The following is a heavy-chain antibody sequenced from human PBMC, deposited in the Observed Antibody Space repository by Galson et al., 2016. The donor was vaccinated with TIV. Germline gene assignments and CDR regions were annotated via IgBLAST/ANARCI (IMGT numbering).Heavy chain of an antibody. J-gene: IGHJ6*03. V-gene: IGHV6-1*01. CDR2: TYYRSRWYY. CDR3: ARVQWGSSLVSYYYYLDV. CDR1: GDSVSSDSAA. Sequence: CAISGDSVSSDSAAWNWVRQSPSRGLEWLGRTYYRSRWYYDYKVSVKSRITINPDTSKKQFSLSLRSVTAADTAVYYCARVQWGSSLVSYYYYLDVWGKGTTVIVSS. D-gene: IGHD3-16*01.